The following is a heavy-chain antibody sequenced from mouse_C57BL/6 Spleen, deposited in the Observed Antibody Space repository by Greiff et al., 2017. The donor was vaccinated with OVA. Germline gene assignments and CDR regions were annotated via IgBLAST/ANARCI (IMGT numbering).Heavy chain of an antibody. J-gene: IGHJ3*01. CDR3: AITYYSNSLFAY. CDR2: IWTGGGT. V-gene: IGHV2-9-1*01. D-gene: IGHD2-5*01. Sequence: VKLMESGPGLVAPSQSLSITCTVSGFSLTSYAISWVRQPPGKGLEWLGVIWTGGGTNYNSALKSRLSISKDNSKSQVFLKMNSLQTDDTARYYCAITYYSNSLFAYWGQGTLVTVSA. CDR1: GFSLTSYA.